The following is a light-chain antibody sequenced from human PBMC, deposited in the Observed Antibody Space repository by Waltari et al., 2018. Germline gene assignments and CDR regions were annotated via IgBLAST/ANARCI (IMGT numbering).Light chain of an antibody. CDR1: QSIGKW. V-gene: IGKV1-5*03. Sequence: DVKMTQSPSTLSASVGGRVPITCRASQSIGKWLAWYQQKPGKAPKLLIYKASTSASGVPSIFSGSVSGTHFTLTISSLQPDDFATYYCQQCNSYSGYTFGQGTKLEIK. CDR2: KAS. CDR3: QQCNSYSGYT. J-gene: IGKJ2*01.